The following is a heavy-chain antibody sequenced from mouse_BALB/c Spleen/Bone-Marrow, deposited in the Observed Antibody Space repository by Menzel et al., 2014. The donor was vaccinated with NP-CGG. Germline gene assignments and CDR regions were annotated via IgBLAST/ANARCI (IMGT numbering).Heavy chain of an antibody. J-gene: IGHJ1*01. CDR2: IRNKANGYTT. CDR1: GFTFTDYY. CDR3: AREINNDCRWYFDF. D-gene: IGHD2-4*01. Sequence: EVELKGSRLDLVHRSVSLRLSCATSGFTFTDYYMSWVRQPPGKALEWLGFIRNKANGYTTEYSASVKGRFTISRDNSQSILYLQMNTLRAESSATYYCAREINNDCRWYFDF. V-gene: IGHV7-3*02.